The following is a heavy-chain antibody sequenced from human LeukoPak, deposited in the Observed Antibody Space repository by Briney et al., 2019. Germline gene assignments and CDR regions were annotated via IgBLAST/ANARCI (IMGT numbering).Heavy chain of an antibody. CDR2: ISAYNGNT. Sequence: ASVKVSCKASGYTFTSYGISWVRQAPGQGLEWMGWISAYNGNTHYAQKLQGRVTMTTDTSTSTAYMELRSLRSDDTAVYYCARGTPGYSYGSVPFDYWGQGTLVTVSS. CDR1: GYTFTSYG. V-gene: IGHV1-18*01. D-gene: IGHD5-18*01. CDR3: ARGTPGYSYGSVPFDY. J-gene: IGHJ4*02.